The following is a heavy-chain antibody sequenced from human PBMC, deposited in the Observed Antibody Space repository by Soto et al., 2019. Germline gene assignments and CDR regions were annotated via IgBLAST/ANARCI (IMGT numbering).Heavy chain of an antibody. CDR1: DFTFSAHW. J-gene: IGHJ4*02. D-gene: IGHD2-21*01. V-gene: IGHV3-74*01. CDR3: SRGTIAWPGLDY. CDR2: IDEDGSQR. Sequence: VGSLRLSCTVSDFTFSAHWMHWVRQAPGKGLVWVSRIDEDGSQRHYADSVKGRFTISRDNAKNTLFLEMNSLTDDDTAIYFCSRGTIAWPGLDYWGPGTLVTVSS.